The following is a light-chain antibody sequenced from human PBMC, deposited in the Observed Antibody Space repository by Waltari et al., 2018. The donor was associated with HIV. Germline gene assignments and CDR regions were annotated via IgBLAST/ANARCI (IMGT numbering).Light chain of an antibody. J-gene: IGLJ3*02. CDR3: AAWDDRLSVV. CDR1: SSRVATHT. CDR2: NNN. Sequence: QSVLTQPPSASGTPGQTVTIACSGSSSRVATHTENWYQQRPGTAPKLLIYNNNQRPSGAPDRFSGSNAGTSASLAISRVQSEDEADYFCAAWDDRLSVVFGGGTKLTVL. V-gene: IGLV1-44*01.